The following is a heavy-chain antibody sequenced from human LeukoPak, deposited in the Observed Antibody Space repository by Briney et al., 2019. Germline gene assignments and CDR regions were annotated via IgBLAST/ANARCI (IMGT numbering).Heavy chain of an antibody. CDR1: GYTFTGYY. Sequence: ASVKVSCKASGYTFTGYYMHWVRQAPGQGLEWMGWINPNSGGTTYAQKFQGRVTMTRDTSISTAYMELSRLRSDDTAVYYCARGESGEWGQPYYFDYWGQGTLVTVSS. CDR3: ARGESGEWGQPYYFDY. J-gene: IGHJ4*02. CDR2: INPNSGGT. D-gene: IGHD3-16*01. V-gene: IGHV1-2*02.